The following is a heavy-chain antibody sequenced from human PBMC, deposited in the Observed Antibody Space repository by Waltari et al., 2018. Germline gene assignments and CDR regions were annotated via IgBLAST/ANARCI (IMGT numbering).Heavy chain of an antibody. CDR3: ARDGLLWFGELSF. D-gene: IGHD3-10*01. CDR2: IYTSGST. Sequence: QVQLQESGPGLVKPSQPLSLTCTVSAGSISRGSYHWRCIRQPAGKGLEWIGRIYTSGSTNYNPSLKSRVTISVDTSKNQFSLKLSSVTAADTAVYYCARDGLLWFGELSFWGQGTLVTVSS. V-gene: IGHV4-61*02. CDR1: AGSISRGSYH. J-gene: IGHJ4*02.